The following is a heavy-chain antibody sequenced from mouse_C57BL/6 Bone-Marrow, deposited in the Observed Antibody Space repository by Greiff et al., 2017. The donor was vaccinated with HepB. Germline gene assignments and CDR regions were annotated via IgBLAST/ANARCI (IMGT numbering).Heavy chain of an antibody. CDR3: ARHYYYEDYAMDY. V-gene: IGHV5-15*01. D-gene: IGHD1-1*01. CDR2: ISNLAYSI. Sequence: EVMLVESGGGLVQPGGSLKLSCAASGFTFSDYGMAWVRQAPRKGPEWVAFISNLAYSIYYADTVTGRFTISRENAKNTLYLEMSSLRSEDTAMYYCARHYYYEDYAMDYWGQGTSVTVSS. J-gene: IGHJ4*01. CDR1: GFTFSDYG.